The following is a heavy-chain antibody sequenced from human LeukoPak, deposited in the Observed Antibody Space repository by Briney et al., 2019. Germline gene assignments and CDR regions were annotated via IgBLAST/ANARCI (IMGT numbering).Heavy chain of an antibody. CDR1: GGSISSGGYY. J-gene: IGHJ3*02. CDR3: ASDTMIVVRGAFDI. CDR2: IYYSGST. Sequence: SETLSLTCTVSGGSISSGGYYWSWIRQHPGKGLEWIGYIYYSGSTYYNPSLKSRVTISVDTSKNQFPLKLSSVTAADTAVYYCASDTMIVVRGAFDIWGQGTMVTVSS. D-gene: IGHD3-22*01. V-gene: IGHV4-31*03.